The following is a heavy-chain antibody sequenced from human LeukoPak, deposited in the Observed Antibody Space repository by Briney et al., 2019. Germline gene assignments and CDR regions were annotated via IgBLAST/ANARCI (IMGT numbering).Heavy chain of an antibody. CDR3: AKDSSTQYDVLTGLFH. CDR2: ISGSGGST. V-gene: IGHV3-23*01. J-gene: IGHJ4*02. D-gene: IGHD3-9*01. CDR1: GFTFSSYA. Sequence: PGGSLRLSCAASGFTFSSYAMSWVRQAPGKGLEWVSAISGSGGSTYYADSVKGRFTISRDNSKNTLYLQMNSLRAEDTAVYYCAKDSSTQYDVLTGLFHWGQGTLVTVSS.